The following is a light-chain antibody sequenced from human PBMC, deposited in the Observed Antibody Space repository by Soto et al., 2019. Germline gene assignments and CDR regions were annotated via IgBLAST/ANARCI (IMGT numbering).Light chain of an antibody. V-gene: IGKV1-5*01. CDR1: QSISSW. Sequence: DIQLTQSPSTLSASVGDRVTLTCRASQSISSWLAWYQQKPGKAPKLLIYDASSLESGVPSRFSGSGSGTEFTLTISSLQPGDFATYYCQQYNSYWTFGQGTKVDI. J-gene: IGKJ1*01. CDR2: DAS. CDR3: QQYNSYWT.